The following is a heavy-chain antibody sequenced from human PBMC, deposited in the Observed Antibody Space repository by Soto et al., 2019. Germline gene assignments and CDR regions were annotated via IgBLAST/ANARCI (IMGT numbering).Heavy chain of an antibody. Sequence: GGSLRLSCAASGFTFSTHWMHWVRQAPGKGLVWVSRINGDGSQTTYADSVKGRLTISRDNAKKTLYLQMNNLRVEDTAMYFCVRIRYQLPSSVLWLDPWGQGTPVTVSS. J-gene: IGHJ5*02. D-gene: IGHD3-16*01. CDR2: INGDGSQT. CDR3: VRIRYQLPSSVLWLDP. V-gene: IGHV3-74*01. CDR1: GFTFSTHW.